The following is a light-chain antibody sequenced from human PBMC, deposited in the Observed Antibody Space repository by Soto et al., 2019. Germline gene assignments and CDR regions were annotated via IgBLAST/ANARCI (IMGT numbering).Light chain of an antibody. J-gene: IGKJ1*01. CDR3: QQYNALPPWT. CDR2: DAS. CDR1: QSVSSK. V-gene: IGKV3-15*01. Sequence: EIVMTQSPVTLSVSPGERATLSCRASQSVSSKLAWYQQRPGQAPRLIIYDASTRATGIPARFSGSGSGTEFTLTISSLQSEDFAVYYCQQYNALPPWTFGQGTKVEIK.